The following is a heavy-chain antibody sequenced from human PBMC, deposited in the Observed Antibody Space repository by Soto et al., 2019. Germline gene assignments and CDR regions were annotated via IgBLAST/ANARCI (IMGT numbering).Heavy chain of an antibody. CDR3: ARHYCSSSSCYPYYYYGMDV. CDR1: GYRLTSYW. CDR2: IDPSDSYT. Sequence: AALTISLKGSGYRLTSYWSSLVRQMPGKGLEWRGRIDPSDSYTNYSPSFQGHVTISADKSISTAYLQWSSLKASDTAMYYCARHYCSSSSCYPYYYYGMDVWGQGTTVTVSS. D-gene: IGHD2-2*01. V-gene: IGHV5-10-1*01. J-gene: IGHJ6*02.